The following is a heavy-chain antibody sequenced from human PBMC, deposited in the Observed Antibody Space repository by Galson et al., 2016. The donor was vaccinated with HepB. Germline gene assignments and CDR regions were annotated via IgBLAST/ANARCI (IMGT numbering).Heavy chain of an antibody. D-gene: IGHD5-12*01. Sequence: FSNHYMHWVRQAPGQGLEWMGIINPSGGSTVYAEKFQDKVTMTRDTSTSTVYIYLSSLRSEDTAVYFCARETRGYFDYWGQGTLVTVSS. CDR2: INPSGGST. V-gene: IGHV1-46*01. CDR3: ARETRGYFDY. CDR1: FSNHY. J-gene: IGHJ4*02.